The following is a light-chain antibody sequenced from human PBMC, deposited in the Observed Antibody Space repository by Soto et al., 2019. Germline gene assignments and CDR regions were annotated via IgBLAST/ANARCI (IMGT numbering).Light chain of an antibody. CDR2: DAS. Sequence: ESVLTQAVAALSKNKGERATLSCRASQSVSSYLAWYQQKPGQAPRLLIYDASNRATGIPARFSGSGSGTDFTLTISSLAHEDFAVYYCHQRSNWLLTFAQGTKVDTK. J-gene: IGKJ1*01. V-gene: IGKV3-11*01. CDR1: QSVSSY. CDR3: HQRSNWLLT.